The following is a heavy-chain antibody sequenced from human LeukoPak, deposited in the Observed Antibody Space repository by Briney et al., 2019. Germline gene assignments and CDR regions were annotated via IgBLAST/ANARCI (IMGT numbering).Heavy chain of an antibody. CDR3: ARVLRYCSGGNCYSGGLGYMDV. J-gene: IGHJ6*03. V-gene: IGHV4-4*02. Sequence: PSETLALTCAVSGGSISSSKWWSWIRQSPGKGLEWVGEIYPSGSTSYNPSLNGRVTISIDKSKNHFSLNLNSVTAADTAVYYCARVLRYCSGGNCYSGGLGYMDVWGKGTTVTISS. CDR1: GGSISSSKW. D-gene: IGHD2-15*01. CDR2: IYPSGST.